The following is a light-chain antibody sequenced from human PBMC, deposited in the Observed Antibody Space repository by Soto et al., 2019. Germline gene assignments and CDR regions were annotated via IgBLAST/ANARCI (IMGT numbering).Light chain of an antibody. CDR2: GAS. Sequence: TQSPGTLSLSPGERATLSCRASRSVSTNLAWYQQKPGQAPRLLIYGASTRATGIPARFSGSGSGTEFTLTISSLQSEDFAVYYCQQYNNWPQTFGQGTKVDIK. CDR1: RSVSTN. V-gene: IGKV3-15*01. CDR3: QQYNNWPQT. J-gene: IGKJ1*01.